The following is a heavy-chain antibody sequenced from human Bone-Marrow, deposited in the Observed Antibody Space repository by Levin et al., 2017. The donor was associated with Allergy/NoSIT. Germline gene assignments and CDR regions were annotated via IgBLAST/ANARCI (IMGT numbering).Heavy chain of an antibody. J-gene: IGHJ6*02. CDR2: ISGSGGST. CDR1: GFTFSSYA. D-gene: IGHD3-22*01. CDR3: AKAYYYDSSGYDYYYYGMDV. Sequence: PGGSLRLSCAASGFTFSSYAMSWVRQAPGKGLEWVSAISGSGGSTYYADSVKGRFTISRDNSKNTLYLQMNSLRAEDTAVYYCAKAYYYDSSGYDYYYYGMDVWGQGTTVTVSS. V-gene: IGHV3-23*01.